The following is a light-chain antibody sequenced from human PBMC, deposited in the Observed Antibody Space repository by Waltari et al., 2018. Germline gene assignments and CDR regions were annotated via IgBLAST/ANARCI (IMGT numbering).Light chain of an antibody. V-gene: IGKV4-1*01. CDR1: QSVLYSSNNKNY. J-gene: IGKJ4*01. CDR2: WAS. CDR3: QQYYSTPPLT. Sequence: DIVMTQSQDSLAGSLGERATNNCKFSQSVLYSSNNKNYLAWYQQKPGQPPKLLIYWASTRESGVPDRFSGSGSGTDFTLTISSLQAEDVAVYYCQQYYSTPPLTFGGGTKVEIK.